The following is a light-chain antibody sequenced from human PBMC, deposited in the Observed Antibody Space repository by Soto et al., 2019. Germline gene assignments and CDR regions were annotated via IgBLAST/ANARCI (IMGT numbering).Light chain of an antibody. CDR3: QQYVRSPWT. CDR2: GAS. J-gene: IGKJ1*01. V-gene: IGKV3-20*01. Sequence: EIVLTQSPGTLSLSPGERATLSCRASQSVTSSYLAWYQQKPGQAPRLVMYGASIRTSGIPDRFSDSGSGTDFTLTISRLEPEDFAVYYCQQYVRSPWTFGQGTKVDIK. CDR1: QSVTSSY.